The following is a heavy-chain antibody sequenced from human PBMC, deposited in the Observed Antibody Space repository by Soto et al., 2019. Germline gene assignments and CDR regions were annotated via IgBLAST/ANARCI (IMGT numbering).Heavy chain of an antibody. V-gene: IGHV1-18*01. CDR2: ISAHNGNT. D-gene: IGHD1-1*01. J-gene: IGHJ4*02. CDR3: ARGRYGDY. Sequence: QVHLVQSGAEVKKPGASVKVSCKGSGYAFTTYGITWVRQAPGQGLEWMGLISAHNGNTNYAQKLQGRVTVNRDTSTSTAYMELRSLRSDDTAVYYCARGRYGDYWGQGALVTVSS. CDR1: GYAFTTYG.